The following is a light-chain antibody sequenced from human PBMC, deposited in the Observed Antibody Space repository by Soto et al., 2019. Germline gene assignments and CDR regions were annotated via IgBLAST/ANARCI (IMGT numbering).Light chain of an antibody. Sequence: QSALTQPASVSGSPGQSITISCTGTSSDVGGYNYVSWYQQHPGKAPKLMIYDVSNRPSGVSNRFSGSKSGNTASLTISGLHAEDEAYYYCSSSTSSSTLFGGGTKLTVL. CDR2: DVS. CDR3: SSSTSSSTL. V-gene: IGLV2-14*01. CDR1: SSDVGGYNY. J-gene: IGLJ2*01.